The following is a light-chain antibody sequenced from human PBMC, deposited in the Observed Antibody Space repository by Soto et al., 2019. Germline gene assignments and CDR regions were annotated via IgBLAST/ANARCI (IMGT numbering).Light chain of an antibody. J-gene: IGLJ3*02. CDR3: LFVYSGAVV. Sequence: QAVVTQEPSLTVSPGGTVTLTCGSSTGTVTSGHYCHWFQQKPGQAPMTLIYDTNHKLPWTPARFSASLLGDKAALILSGAQPEDEADYYCLFVYSGAVVFGGGTKLTVL. CDR1: TGTVTSGHY. V-gene: IGLV7-46*01. CDR2: DTN.